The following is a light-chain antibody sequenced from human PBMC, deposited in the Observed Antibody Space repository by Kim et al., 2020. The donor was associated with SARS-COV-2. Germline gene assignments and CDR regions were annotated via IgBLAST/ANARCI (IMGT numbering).Light chain of an antibody. CDR2: DVT. J-gene: IGLJ6*01. Sequence: QSALTQPRSLSASPLQSITISCTGSITDFGVYNYVSWYQQPPGKAPRLIIYDVTRRPSGIPDRFSGSKSANTASLTISGLRPEDEADYYCSSDVGQPSVLFGGGTKVTVL. CDR3: SSDVGQPSVL. CDR1: ITDFGVYNY. V-gene: IGLV2-11*01.